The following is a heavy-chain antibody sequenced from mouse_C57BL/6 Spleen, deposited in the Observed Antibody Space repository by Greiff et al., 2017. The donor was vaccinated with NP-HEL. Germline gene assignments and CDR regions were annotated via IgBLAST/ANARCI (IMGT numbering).Heavy chain of an antibody. V-gene: IGHV1-81*01. D-gene: IGHD2-5*01. J-gene: IGHJ4*01. Sequence: QVQLKQSGAELARPGASVKLSCKASGYTFTSYGISWVKQRTGQGLEWIGEIYPRSGNTYYNEKFKGKATLTADKSSSTAYMELRSLTSEDSAVYFCARFLNSNYVKYAMDYWGQGTSVTVSS. CDR1: GYTFTSYG. CDR2: IYPRSGNT. CDR3: ARFLNSNYVKYAMDY.